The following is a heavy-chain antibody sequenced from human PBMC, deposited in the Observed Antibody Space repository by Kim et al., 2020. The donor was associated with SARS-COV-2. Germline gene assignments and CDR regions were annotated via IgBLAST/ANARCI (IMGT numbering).Heavy chain of an antibody. D-gene: IGHD6-19*01. Sequence: SETRSLTCTVSGGSISSSSYYWGWIRQPPGKGLEWIGRIYYSGRTFYNPSLKSRVTISVDTSKNPFSLKLSSVTAADTAWSYGGVIAVAGTFYYWGKGTL. CDR3: GVIAVAGTFYY. CDR2: IYYSGRT. CDR1: GGSISSSSYY. J-gene: IGHJ4*02. V-gene: IGHV4-39*01.